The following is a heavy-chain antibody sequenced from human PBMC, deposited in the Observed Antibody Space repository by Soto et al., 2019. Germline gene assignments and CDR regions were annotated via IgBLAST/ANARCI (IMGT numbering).Heavy chain of an antibody. Sequence: PSETLSLTCAVYCGSFSGYYWTWIRQPPGTGLEWIGEINHSGSTNYNPSLKSRVTISVDTSKNQFSLKLTSVTAADTAVYYCARDKITGLSDYWGQGTLVTVSS. D-gene: IGHD3-16*01. CDR2: INHSGST. J-gene: IGHJ4*02. CDR3: ARDKITGLSDY. V-gene: IGHV4-34*01. CDR1: CGSFSGYY.